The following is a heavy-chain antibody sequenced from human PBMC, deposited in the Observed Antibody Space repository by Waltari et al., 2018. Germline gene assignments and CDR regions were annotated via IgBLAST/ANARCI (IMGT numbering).Heavy chain of an antibody. CDR3: ARGYRKAFDI. CDR1: GFTFSDFR. CDR2: IYSTGSTI. V-gene: IGHV3-48*04. D-gene: IGHD5-12*01. J-gene: IGHJ3*02. Sequence: EVQLVESGGGLVQPGGSLRLSCAASGFTFSDFRMNWVRQAPGKGLEWVSYIYSTGSTIYYADSVKGRFTISRDNAQNSLYLQMNSLRADDTAVYYCARGYRKAFDIWGQGTMVTVSS.